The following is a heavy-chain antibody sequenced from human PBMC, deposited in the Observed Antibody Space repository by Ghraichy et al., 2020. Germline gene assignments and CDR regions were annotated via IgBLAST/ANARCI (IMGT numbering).Heavy chain of an antibody. V-gene: IGHV3-53*01. D-gene: IGHD2-15*01. J-gene: IGHJ5*02. Sequence: GALRLSCAASGFTVSSNYMSWVRQAPGKGLEWVSVIYSGGSTYYADSVKGRFTISRDNSKNTLYLQMNSLKAEDTAVYYCATENCSGGSCYSWFDPWGQGTLVTVSS. CDR3: ATENCSGGSCYSWFDP. CDR1: GFTVSSNY. CDR2: IYSGGST.